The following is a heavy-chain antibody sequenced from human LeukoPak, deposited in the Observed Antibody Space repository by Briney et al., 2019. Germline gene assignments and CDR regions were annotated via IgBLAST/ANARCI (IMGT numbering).Heavy chain of an antibody. D-gene: IGHD3-22*01. CDR3: AKTPYYYDSSGYYYYFDY. J-gene: IGHJ4*02. V-gene: IGHV3-53*01. Sequence: PGGSLRLSCAASGFTVSTDHMSWVRQAPGKGLEWVAVSYSGGTSQYAESVKGRSTISRDISKNTLYLQMNSLRAEDTAVYYCAKTPYYYDSSGYYYYFDYWGQGTLVTVSS. CDR2: SYSGGTS. CDR1: GFTVSTDH.